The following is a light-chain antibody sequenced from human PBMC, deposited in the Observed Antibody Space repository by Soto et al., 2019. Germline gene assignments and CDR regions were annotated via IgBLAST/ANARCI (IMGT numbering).Light chain of an antibody. CDR1: QGIRNY. CDR3: QQSRT. V-gene: IGKV1-27*01. J-gene: IGKJ1*01. CDR2: AAS. Sequence: DIQMTQSPSSLSASLGDRVPITCRASQGIRNYLAWYQQKPGKVPKILIYAASTLQSGVPSRFSGSGSGTDFTLTISSLQPEDFATYYCQQSRTCGQGTKVDIK.